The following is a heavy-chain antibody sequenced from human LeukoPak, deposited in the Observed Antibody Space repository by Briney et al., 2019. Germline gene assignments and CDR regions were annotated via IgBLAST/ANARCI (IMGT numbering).Heavy chain of an antibody. V-gene: IGHV4-34*01. CDR3: ASSLYDIVVVVAANNWFDP. CDR1: GGSFSGYY. D-gene: IGHD2-15*01. CDR2: INHSGST. Sequence: SETLSLTCAVYGGSFSGYYWSWIRQPPGKGLEWIGEINHSGSTNYNPSLKSRVTISVDTSKNQFSLKLGSVTAADTAVYYCASSLYDIVVVVAANNWFDPWGQGTLVTVSS. J-gene: IGHJ5*02.